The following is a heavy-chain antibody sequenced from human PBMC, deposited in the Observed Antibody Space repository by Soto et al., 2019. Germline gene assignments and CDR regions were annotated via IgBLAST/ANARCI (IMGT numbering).Heavy chain of an antibody. V-gene: IGHV3-15*07. Sequence: EVQLVESGGGLVKPGGSLRLSCAASGFTFSNAWMNWVRQAPGKGLEWVGRIKSKTDGGTTDYAAPVKGRFTISRDDSKNTLYLQMNRLKAEDTAVYYCTTDWEEWYWNYVGRGDGARDYWGQGTLVTVSS. CDR3: TTDWEEWYWNYVGRGDGARDY. CDR1: GFTFSNAW. D-gene: IGHD1-7*01. CDR2: IKSKTDGGTT. J-gene: IGHJ4*02.